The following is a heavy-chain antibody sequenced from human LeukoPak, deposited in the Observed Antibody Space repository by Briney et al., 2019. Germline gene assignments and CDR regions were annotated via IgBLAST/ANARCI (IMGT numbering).Heavy chain of an antibody. V-gene: IGHV1-69*13. D-gene: IGHD1-1*01. CDR2: IIPIFGTA. CDR1: GGTFSSYA. J-gene: IGHJ6*02. CDR3: GYSEGYYYGMDV. Sequence: SVKVSCKASGGTFSSYAISWVRQAPGQGLEWMGGIIPIFGTANYAQKFQGRVTITADESTSTAYMELSSLRSEDTAAYYCGYSEGYYYGMDVWGQGTTVTVSS.